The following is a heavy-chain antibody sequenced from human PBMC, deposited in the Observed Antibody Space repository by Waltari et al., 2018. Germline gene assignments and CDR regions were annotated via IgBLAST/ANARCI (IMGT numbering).Heavy chain of an antibody. CDR2: IYHSGST. CDR3: ARVTGRDRITYYYDSSGYFLDY. Sequence: QVQLQESGPGLVKPSGTLSLTCAVSGGSISSSNWWSWVRQPPGKGLEWIGEIYHSGSTTYNPSLKSRVTISVDKSKNQFSLKLSSVTAADTAVYYCARVTGRDRITYYYDSSGYFLDYWGQGTLVTVSS. CDR1: GGSISSSNW. V-gene: IGHV4-4*02. J-gene: IGHJ4*02. D-gene: IGHD3-22*01.